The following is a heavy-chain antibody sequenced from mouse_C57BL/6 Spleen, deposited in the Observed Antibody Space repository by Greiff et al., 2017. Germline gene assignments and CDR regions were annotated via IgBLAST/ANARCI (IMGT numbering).Heavy chain of an antibody. CDR1: GYTFTSYW. CDR3: ARMGDAMDY. CDR2: IHPNSGST. V-gene: IGHV1-64*01. J-gene: IGHJ4*01. Sequence: QVQLQQPGAELVKPGASVKLSCKASGYTFTSYWMHWVKQRPGQGLEWIGMIHPNSGSTNYNEKFKGKATLTVDKSSSTAYMGLISLTAEDSAVYYSARMGDAMDYWGQGTSVTVSS.